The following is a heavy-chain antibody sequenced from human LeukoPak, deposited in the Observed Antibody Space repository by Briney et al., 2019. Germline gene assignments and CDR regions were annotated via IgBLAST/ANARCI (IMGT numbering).Heavy chain of an antibody. CDR1: GDSISSYY. CDR3: AKDRSDVFDI. CDR2: IYYSGST. Sequence: SQTLSLTCTVSGDSISSYYWSGIRQPPGKGLEWIGYIYYSGSTNYNPSLKSRVTILVDTSKNQFSLKLSSVTAADTAVYYCAKDRSDVFDIWGQGTMVTVSS. V-gene: IGHV4-59*01. J-gene: IGHJ3*02. D-gene: IGHD1-26*01.